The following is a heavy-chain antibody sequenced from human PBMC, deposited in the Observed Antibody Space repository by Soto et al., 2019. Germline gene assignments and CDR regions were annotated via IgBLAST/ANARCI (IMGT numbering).Heavy chain of an antibody. CDR3: ARTTTVTTALLIDVYYHGMDV. V-gene: IGHV1-2*02. J-gene: IGHJ6*02. D-gene: IGHD4-17*01. CDR2: INPNSGGT. CDR1: GYTFTGYY. Sequence: GESLKISCKASGYTFTGYYMHWVRQAPGQGLEWMGWINPNSGGTNYAQKFQGRVTMTRDTSISTAYMELSRLRSDDTAVYYCARTTTVTTALLIDVYYHGMDVSGQATKVTVSS.